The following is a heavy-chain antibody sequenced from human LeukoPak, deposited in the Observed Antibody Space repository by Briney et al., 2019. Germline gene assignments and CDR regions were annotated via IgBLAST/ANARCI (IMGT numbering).Heavy chain of an antibody. D-gene: IGHD3-10*01. CDR2: IYYSGST. J-gene: IGHJ4*02. Sequence: SETLSLTCTVSGGSISSYYWSWIRQPPGKGLEWIGYIYYSGSTNYNPSLKSRVTISVDTSKNQFSLKLSSVTAADTAVYYCARHGRGPSMVRGVIIRPIDYWGQGTLVTVSS. CDR1: GGSISSYY. CDR3: ARHGRGPSMVRGVIIRPIDY. V-gene: IGHV4-59*08.